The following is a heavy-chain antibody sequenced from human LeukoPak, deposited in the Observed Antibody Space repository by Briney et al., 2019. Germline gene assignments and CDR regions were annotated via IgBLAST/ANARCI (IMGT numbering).Heavy chain of an antibody. V-gene: IGHV3-53*04. Sequence: GGSLRLSCAASGFTVSSSYMSWVRQAPGKGLEWVSVVYSGGSIYYADSVKGRFTTSRHNSNNTLDLQMNSLRTEDTAMYYCATKGGSDRYFGSWGQGTLVTVSS. CDR1: GFTVSSSY. CDR2: VYSGGSI. D-gene: IGHD1-26*01. CDR3: ATKGGSDRYFGS. J-gene: IGHJ4*02.